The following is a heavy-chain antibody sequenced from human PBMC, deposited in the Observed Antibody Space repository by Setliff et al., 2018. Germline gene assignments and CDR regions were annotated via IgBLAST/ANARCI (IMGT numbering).Heavy chain of an antibody. V-gene: IGHV4-31*03. J-gene: IGHJ5*02. D-gene: IGHD3-10*01. CDR1: GGSISSGGYY. CDR2: IYYSGST. CDR3: ATDGPVLNGDYIS. Sequence: PSETLSLTCTVSGGSISSGGYYWSWIRQHPGKGLEWIGYIYYSGSTYYNPSVKSRVTISVDKSKNQFSLSLRSVTAADTAVYYCATDGPVLNGDYISWGQGTLVTVSS.